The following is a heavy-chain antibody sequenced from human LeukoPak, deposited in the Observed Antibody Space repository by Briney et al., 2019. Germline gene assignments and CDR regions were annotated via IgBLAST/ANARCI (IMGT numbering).Heavy chain of an antibody. V-gene: IGHV3-48*01. D-gene: IGHD2-2*01. CDR1: GFTFSSYS. CDR2: ISSSSSTI. J-gene: IGHJ6*03. CDR3: ARGDYRSSTSCYASYYYYYMDV. Sequence: GGSLRLSCAASGFTFSSYSMNWVRQAPGKGLEWVSYISSSSSTIYYADSVKGRFTISRDNAKNSLYLQMNSLRAEDTAVYYCARGDYRSSTSCYASYYYYYMDVWGKGTTVTVSS.